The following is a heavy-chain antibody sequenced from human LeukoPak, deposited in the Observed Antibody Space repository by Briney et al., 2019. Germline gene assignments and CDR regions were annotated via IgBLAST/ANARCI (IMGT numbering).Heavy chain of an antibody. CDR1: GGSISSYY. CDR3: ARLRNYYDRSGYKQLWFDP. V-gene: IGHV4-59*01. J-gene: IGHJ5*02. Sequence: SETLSLTCTVSGGSISSYYWSWIRQPPGKGLEWIGYIYYSGSTNYNPSLKSRVTISVDTSKNQFSLKLSSVTAADTAVYCCARLRNYYDRSGYKQLWFDPWGQGTLVTVSS. CDR2: IYYSGST. D-gene: IGHD3-22*01.